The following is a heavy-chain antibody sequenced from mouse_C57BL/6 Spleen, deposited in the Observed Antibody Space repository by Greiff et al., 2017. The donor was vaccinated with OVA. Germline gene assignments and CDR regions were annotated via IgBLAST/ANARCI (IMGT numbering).Heavy chain of an antibody. CDR1: GYTFTSYW. V-gene: IGHV1-55*01. Sequence: QVQLQQSGAELVKPGASVKMSCKASGYTFTSYWITWVKQRPGQGLEWIGDIYPGSGSTNYNEKFKSKATLTVDTSSSTAYMQLSSLTSEDSAVYYCARQATVVAHWYFDVWGTGTTVTVSS. CDR3: ARQATVVAHWYFDV. CDR2: IYPGSGST. D-gene: IGHD1-1*01. J-gene: IGHJ1*03.